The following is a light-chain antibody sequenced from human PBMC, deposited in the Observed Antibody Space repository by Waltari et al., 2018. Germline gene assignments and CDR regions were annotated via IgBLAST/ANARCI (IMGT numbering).Light chain of an antibody. Sequence: EIVLTQSPGTLSLSPGESATLSCRASQSVTSNYLAWYQQKPGQAPRLLIYGASNRATGIPDRFSGSGSGTDFTLTISRLEPEDFAVYYCQQYGSSYRTFGQGTKVEIK. CDR3: QQYGSSYRT. CDR1: QSVTSNY. V-gene: IGKV3-20*01. CDR2: GAS. J-gene: IGKJ1*01.